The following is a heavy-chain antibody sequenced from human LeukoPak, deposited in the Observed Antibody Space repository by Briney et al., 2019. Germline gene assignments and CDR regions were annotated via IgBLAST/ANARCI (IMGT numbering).Heavy chain of an antibody. Sequence: SETLSLTCTVSGGSISSHYWSWIRQPPGKGLEWIGYIYYSGSTNYNPSLKSRVTISVDTSKNQFSLKLSSVTAADTAVYYCARYKGYYYDSSGYRNIFDYWGQGTLVTVSS. CDR2: IYYSGST. D-gene: IGHD3-22*01. V-gene: IGHV4-59*11. CDR3: ARYKGYYYDSSGYRNIFDY. J-gene: IGHJ4*02. CDR1: GGSISSHY.